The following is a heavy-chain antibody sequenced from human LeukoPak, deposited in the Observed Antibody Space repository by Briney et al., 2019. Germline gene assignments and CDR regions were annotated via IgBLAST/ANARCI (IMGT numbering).Heavy chain of an antibody. Sequence: SETLSLTCAVYGGSFSGYYWSWIRQPPGKGLEWIGEINHSGSTNYNPSLTSRVTISVDTSKNQFSLKLSSVTAADTAVYYCARVLYSSGWYEYYFDYWGQGTLVTVSS. D-gene: IGHD6-19*01. CDR3: ARVLYSSGWYEYYFDY. CDR2: INHSGST. J-gene: IGHJ4*02. CDR1: GGSFSGYY. V-gene: IGHV4-34*01.